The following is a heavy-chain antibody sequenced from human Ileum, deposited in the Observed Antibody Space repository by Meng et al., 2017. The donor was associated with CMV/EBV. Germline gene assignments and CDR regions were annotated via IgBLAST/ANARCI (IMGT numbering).Heavy chain of an antibody. Sequence: GESLKISCAASGFTFNIYAMHWVRRAPGKGLEWVAKTNEDGSDKYYVDSVKGRFTIFRDNAKNSVYLQMNSLRAEDTAVYYCASTGPLYGLYFCYWGQGTLVTVSS. D-gene: IGHD2-8*01. CDR2: TNEDGSDK. CDR3: ASTGPLYGLYFCY. V-gene: IGHV3-7*01. J-gene: IGHJ4*02. CDR1: GFTFNIYA.